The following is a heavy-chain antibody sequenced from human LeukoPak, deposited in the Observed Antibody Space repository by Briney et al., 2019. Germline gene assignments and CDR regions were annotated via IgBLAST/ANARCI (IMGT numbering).Heavy chain of an antibody. D-gene: IGHD2-21*02. J-gene: IGHJ4*02. CDR1: GFTFSSCH. CDR3: VGATMTAAY. CDR2: ISGNGRTT. Sequence: PGGSLRLSCAASGFTFSSCHMNWVRQAPGKGLEGVSYISGNGRTTYYIDSVKGLFTISRDNAKNSLYLQMNSLRDEDTAVYYCVGATMTAAYWGQGTLLTVSS. V-gene: IGHV3-48*02.